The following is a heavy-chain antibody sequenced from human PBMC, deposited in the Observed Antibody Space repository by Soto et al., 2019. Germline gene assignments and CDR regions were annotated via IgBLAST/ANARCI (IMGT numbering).Heavy chain of an antibody. CDR1: GFTSSIYE. D-gene: IGHD6-13*01. Sequence: EVQLVESGGGLVQPGGSLRLSCAASGFTSSIYEMNWVRQAPGKGLEWVSYINISVTTIYYADSVKGRFTISRDNAKNSLYLQMNSLRAVDTAVYYCARTASGLTPFDYWGQGTLVTVSS. J-gene: IGHJ4*02. CDR3: ARTASGLTPFDY. V-gene: IGHV3-48*03. CDR2: INISVTTI.